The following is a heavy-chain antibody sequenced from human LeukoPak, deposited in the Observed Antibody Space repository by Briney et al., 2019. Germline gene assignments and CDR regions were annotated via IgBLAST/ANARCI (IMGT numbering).Heavy chain of an antibody. V-gene: IGHV3-48*04. CDR3: ARETRYFEWFEPPTHAFDI. CDR2: ISSSSSTI. J-gene: IGHJ3*02. CDR1: GFTFSSYS. Sequence: PGGSLRLSCAASGFTFSSYSMNWVRRAPGKGLEWVSYISSSSSTIYYADSVKGRFTISRDNAKNSLYLQMNSLRAEDTAVYYCARETRYFEWFEPPTHAFDIWGQGTMVTVSS. D-gene: IGHD3-9*01.